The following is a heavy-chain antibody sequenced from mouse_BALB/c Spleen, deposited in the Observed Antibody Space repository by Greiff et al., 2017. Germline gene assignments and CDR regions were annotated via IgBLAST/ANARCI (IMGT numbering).Heavy chain of an antibody. CDR3: ARSPIYYYGSSQYYAMDY. J-gene: IGHJ4*01. V-gene: IGHV1S41*01. Sequence: DLVKPGASVKLSCKASGYTFTSYWINWIKQRPGQGLEWIGRIAPGSGSTYYNEMFKGKATLTVDTSSSTAYIQLSSLSSEDSAVYFGARSPIYYYGSSQYYAMDYWGQGTSVTVSS. CDR1: GYTFTSYW. CDR2: IAPGSGST. D-gene: IGHD1-1*01.